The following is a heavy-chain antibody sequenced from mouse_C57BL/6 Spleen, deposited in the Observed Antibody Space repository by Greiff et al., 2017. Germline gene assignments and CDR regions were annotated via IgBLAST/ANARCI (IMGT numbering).Heavy chain of an antibody. V-gene: IGHV5-12*01. CDR3: ARQTGAY. Sequence: EVQVVESGGGLVQPGGSLKLSCEASGFTFSDYYMYWVRQTPEKRLEWVAYISNGGGSTYYPDTVKGRFTISRDNAKNTLYLQLSRLKSEDTAMYYCARQTGAYWGQGTLVTVSA. CDR2: ISNGGGST. D-gene: IGHD4-1*01. CDR1: GFTFSDYY. J-gene: IGHJ3*01.